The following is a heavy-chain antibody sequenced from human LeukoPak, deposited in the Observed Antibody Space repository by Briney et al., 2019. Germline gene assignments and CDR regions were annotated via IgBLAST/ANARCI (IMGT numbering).Heavy chain of an antibody. Sequence: SETLSLTCTVSGGSISSYYWSWIRQPPGKGLEWIGSIYHSGSTYYNPSLKSRVTISVDTSKNQFSLKLSSVTAADTAVYYCAGNYGGNSGHWFDPWGQGTLVTVSS. CDR1: GGSISSYY. CDR3: AGNYGGNSGHWFDP. V-gene: IGHV4-59*04. CDR2: IYHSGST. D-gene: IGHD4-23*01. J-gene: IGHJ5*02.